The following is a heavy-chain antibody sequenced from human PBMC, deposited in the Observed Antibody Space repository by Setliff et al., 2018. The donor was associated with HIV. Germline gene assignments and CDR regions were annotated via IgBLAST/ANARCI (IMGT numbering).Heavy chain of an antibody. J-gene: IGHJ4*02. CDR3: ASQPAYSTDWYPPGYFDF. Sequence: SETLSLTCSVSGGPISSYYWSWIRQPPGKGLEWTGYIYYSGRTNYNPSLKSRVTISVDTARNQFSLKLSSVTAADTAVYYCASQPAYSTDWYPPGYFDFWGQGTLVTVSS. D-gene: IGHD6-19*01. CDR2: IYYSGRT. CDR1: GGPISSYY. V-gene: IGHV4-59*08.